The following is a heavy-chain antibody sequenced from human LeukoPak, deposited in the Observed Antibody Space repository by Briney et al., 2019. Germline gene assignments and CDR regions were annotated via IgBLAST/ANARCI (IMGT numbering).Heavy chain of an antibody. CDR1: GGTFSSYA. V-gene: IGHV1-69*06. Sequence: ASVKVSCKASGGTFSSYAISWGRQAPGQGLEWMGGSIPIFGTATYAQKFQGRVTITADKSTSTAYMELSSLRSEDTAVYYCARDNSGWYTFFFDYWGQGTLVTVSS. CDR2: SIPIFGTA. J-gene: IGHJ4*02. D-gene: IGHD6-19*01. CDR3: ARDNSGWYTFFFDY.